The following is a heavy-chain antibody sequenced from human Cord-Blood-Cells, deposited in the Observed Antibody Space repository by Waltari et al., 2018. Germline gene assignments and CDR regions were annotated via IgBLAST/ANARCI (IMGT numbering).Heavy chain of an antibody. Sequence: QVQLQDSGPGMVKPSGTLSLPCAAAGGSIGSSNWWIWVRQLLGAWLEWIGEIYHSGSTNYNPSLKSRVTISVDKSKNQFSLKLSSVTAADTAVYYCARNPQGYYDSSGYYWYFDLWGRGTLVTVSS. V-gene: IGHV4-4*02. J-gene: IGHJ2*01. CDR1: GGSIGSSNW. CDR3: ARNPQGYYDSSGYYWYFDL. D-gene: IGHD3-22*01. CDR2: IYHSGST.